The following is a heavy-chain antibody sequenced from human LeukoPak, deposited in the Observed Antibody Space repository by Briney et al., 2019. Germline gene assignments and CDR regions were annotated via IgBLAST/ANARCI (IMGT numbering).Heavy chain of an antibody. D-gene: IGHD2-8*01. J-gene: IGHJ3*02. Sequence: SGGSLRLSCAASGFSFSSYWMYWVRQAPGRGLVWVSRINSDGRTTNYADSVKGRFTISRDNAKNSLYLQMNSLRAEDTAVYYCARAKRNGLDIWGQGTMVTVSS. V-gene: IGHV3-74*01. CDR3: ARAKRNGLDI. CDR1: GFSFSSYW. CDR2: INSDGRTT.